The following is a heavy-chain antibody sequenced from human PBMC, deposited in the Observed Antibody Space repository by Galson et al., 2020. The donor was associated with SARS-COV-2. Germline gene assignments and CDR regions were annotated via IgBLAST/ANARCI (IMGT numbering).Heavy chain of an antibody. J-gene: IGHJ4*02. CDR1: GGTFSSSD. V-gene: IGHV1-69*13. CDR3: VRGEVQTLDY. Sequence: SVKVSCKASGGTFSSSDVNWVRPAPGQGLEWLGGFIHVFHTATYAQTFQGRVKITADEPTTTAYMELTSLRSDDTAVYFGVRGEVQTLDYWGQGTLVTVSS. D-gene: IGHD1-1*01. CDR2: FIHVFHTA.